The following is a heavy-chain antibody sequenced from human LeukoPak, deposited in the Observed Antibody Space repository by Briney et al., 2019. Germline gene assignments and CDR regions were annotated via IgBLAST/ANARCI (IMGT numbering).Heavy chain of an antibody. CDR2: ISAYNGNT. Sequence: ASVKVSCKASGYTFTSYGISWVRRAPGQGLEWMGWISAYNGNTNYAQKLQGRVTMTTDTSTSTAYMELRSLRSDDTAVYYCARDVASYYDSSGYHNWFDPWGQGTLVTVSS. V-gene: IGHV1-18*01. D-gene: IGHD3-22*01. J-gene: IGHJ5*02. CDR1: GYTFTSYG. CDR3: ARDVASYYDSSGYHNWFDP.